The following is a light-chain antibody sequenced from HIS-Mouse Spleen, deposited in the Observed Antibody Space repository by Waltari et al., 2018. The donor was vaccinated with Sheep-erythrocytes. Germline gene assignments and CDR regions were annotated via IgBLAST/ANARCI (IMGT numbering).Light chain of an antibody. CDR2: DVS. J-gene: IGLJ1*01. V-gene: IGLV2-11*01. CDR1: SSDVGGVNY. Sequence: QSALTQPRSVSGSPGQSVTISCTGTSSDVGGVNYLSWYQQHPGKAPKLMIYDVSKRPSGVPDRFSGSKSGNTASLTISGLQAEDEADYYCCSYAGSYNHVFATGTKVTVL. CDR3: CSYAGSYNHV.